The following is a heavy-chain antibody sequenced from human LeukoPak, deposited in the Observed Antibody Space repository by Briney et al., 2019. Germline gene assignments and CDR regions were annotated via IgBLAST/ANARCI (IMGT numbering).Heavy chain of an antibody. CDR1: GFTFSSYS. V-gene: IGHV3-48*04. CDR2: ISSSSSTI. D-gene: IGHD3-22*01. CDR3: ARGKYYHDSSGYYYFDY. J-gene: IGHJ4*02. Sequence: PGGSLRLSCAASGFTFSSYSMNWVRQAPGKGLEWVSYISSSSSTIYYADSVKGRFTISRDNAKNSLYLQMNSLRAEDTAVYYCARGKYYHDSSGYYYFDYWGQGTLVTVSS.